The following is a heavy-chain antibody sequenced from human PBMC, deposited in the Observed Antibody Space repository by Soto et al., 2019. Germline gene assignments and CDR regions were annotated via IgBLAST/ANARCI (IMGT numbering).Heavy chain of an antibody. D-gene: IGHD3-10*01. V-gene: IGHV4-61*01. Sequence: QVQLQESGPGLVKPSETLSLTCTVSGGSVSSGSYYWSWIRQPPGKGLEWIGYIYYSGSTNYNPSLTSRVTLPVDTSNNQFSLKLSSVTAADTAVYYCARESGSGYGMDVWGQGTTVTVSS. CDR3: ARESGSGYGMDV. CDR2: IYYSGST. J-gene: IGHJ6*02. CDR1: GGSVSSGSYY.